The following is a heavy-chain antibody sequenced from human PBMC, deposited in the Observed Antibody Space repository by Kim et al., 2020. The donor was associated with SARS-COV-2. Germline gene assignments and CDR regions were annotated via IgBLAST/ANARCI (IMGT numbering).Heavy chain of an antibody. V-gene: IGHV3-33*06. Sequence: DSVKGRFTISRDNSKNTLYLQMNSLRAEDTAVYYCAKDPRYGGSGSYPDYWGQGTLVTVSS. CDR3: AKDPRYGGSGSYPDY. J-gene: IGHJ4*02. D-gene: IGHD3-10*01.